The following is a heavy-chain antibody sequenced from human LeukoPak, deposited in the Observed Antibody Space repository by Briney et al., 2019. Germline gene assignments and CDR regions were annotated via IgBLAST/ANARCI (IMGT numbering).Heavy chain of an antibody. CDR2: IDYDSSHI. CDR3: TRDPLRYLRVGHYDY. D-gene: IGHD3-9*01. J-gene: IGHJ4*02. CDR1: GFTFSTSA. V-gene: IGHV3-21*01. Sequence: GGSLRLSCAASGFTFSTSAMNWLRQVAGKGLEWVSCIDYDSSHIYYAASVRGRFTISRDNARNSVYLQMDSLRVEDTAGYYSTRDPLRYLRVGHYDYWGQGTLVAVSS.